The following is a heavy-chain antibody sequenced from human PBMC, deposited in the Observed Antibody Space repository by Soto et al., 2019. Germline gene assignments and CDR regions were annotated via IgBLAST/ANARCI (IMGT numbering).Heavy chain of an antibody. CDR1: GYTFTSYG. J-gene: IGHJ4*02. CDR2: ISAYNGNT. CDR3: ARADGYDSYYFDY. V-gene: IGHV1-18*04. D-gene: IGHD5-12*01. Sequence: ASVKVSCKASGYTFTSYGISWVRQAPGQGLEWMGWISAYNGNTNYAQKPQGRVTMTTDTSTSTAYMELRSLRYDDAAVCYCARADGYDSYYFDYWGQWTLVTVSS.